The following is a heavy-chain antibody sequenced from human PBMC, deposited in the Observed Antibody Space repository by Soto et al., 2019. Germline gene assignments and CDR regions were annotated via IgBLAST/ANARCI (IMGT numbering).Heavy chain of an antibody. CDR3: ARAWTTMVRGVISGWFDP. Sequence: QVQLQESGPGLVKPSETLSLTCTVSGGSISSYYWSWIRQPPGKGLEWIGYIYYSGSTNYNPSLKSRVTISVDTSKNQFSLKLSSVTAADTAVYYCARAWTTMVRGVISGWFDPWGQGTLVTVSS. J-gene: IGHJ5*02. CDR2: IYYSGST. V-gene: IGHV4-59*01. CDR1: GGSISSYY. D-gene: IGHD3-10*01.